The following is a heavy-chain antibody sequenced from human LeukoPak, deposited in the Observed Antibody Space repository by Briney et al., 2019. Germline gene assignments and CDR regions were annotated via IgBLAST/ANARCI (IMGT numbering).Heavy chain of an antibody. Sequence: PSETLSLTCTVSGGSISSYYWSWIRQPPGKGLEWIGYIYTSGGTNYNPSLKSRVTISVDTSKNQFSLKLSSVTAADTAVYYCARQGATTLFDYWGQGTLVTVSS. CDR3: ARQGATTLFDY. V-gene: IGHV4-4*09. CDR2: IYTSGGT. CDR1: GGSISSYY. J-gene: IGHJ4*02. D-gene: IGHD5-12*01.